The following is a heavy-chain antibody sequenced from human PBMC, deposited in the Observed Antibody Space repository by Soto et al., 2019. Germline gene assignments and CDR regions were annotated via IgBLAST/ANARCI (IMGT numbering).Heavy chain of an antibody. Sequence: QVQLQESGPGLVKPSETLSLTCTVSGGSISSYYWSWIRQPPGKGLEWIGYIYYSGSTNYNPSLKSRVTISVDTSKNQFSLKLSSVTAPAPAVYYCASFGDDGRDYVGRSYYFDYWGQGTLVTVSS. J-gene: IGHJ4*02. D-gene: IGHD4-17*01. CDR1: GGSISSYY. V-gene: IGHV4-59*01. CDR3: ASFGDDGRDYVGRSYYFDY. CDR2: IYYSGST.